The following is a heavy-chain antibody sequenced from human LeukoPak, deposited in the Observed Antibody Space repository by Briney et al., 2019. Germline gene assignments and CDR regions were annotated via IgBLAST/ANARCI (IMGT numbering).Heavy chain of an antibody. CDR2: ISWNSGSI. J-gene: IGHJ4*02. Sequence: GRSLRLSCAASGFTFDDYAMHRVRQAPGKGLEWVSGISWNSGSIGYADSVKGRFTISRDNAKNSLYLQTNSLRAEDTALYYCAKDKYLTVTTSQGLDYWGQGTLVTVSS. D-gene: IGHD4-17*01. V-gene: IGHV3-9*01. CDR3: AKDKYLTVTTSQGLDY. CDR1: GFTFDDYA.